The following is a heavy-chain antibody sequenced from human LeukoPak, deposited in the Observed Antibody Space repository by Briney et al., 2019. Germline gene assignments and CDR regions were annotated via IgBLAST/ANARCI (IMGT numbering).Heavy chain of an antibody. Sequence: ASVKVSCKASGHTFTSYGISWVRQAPGQGLEWMGWISAYNGNTNYAQKLQGRVTMTTDTSTSTAYMELRSLRSDDTAVYYCARDRTAYSSSPHNWFDPWGQGTLVTVSS. CDR3: ARDRTAYSSSPHNWFDP. V-gene: IGHV1-18*01. J-gene: IGHJ5*02. CDR2: ISAYNGNT. CDR1: GHTFTSYG. D-gene: IGHD6-6*01.